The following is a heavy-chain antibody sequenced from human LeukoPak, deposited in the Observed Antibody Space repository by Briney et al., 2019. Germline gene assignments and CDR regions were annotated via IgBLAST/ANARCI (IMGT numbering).Heavy chain of an antibody. CDR3: ARGRSVAVGGYFDY. V-gene: IGHV3-66*01. Sequence: GGSLRLSXAXSGFTVSSNYMSWVRQAPGKGLEWVSVIYSGGSTYYADSVKGRFTISRDNAKNSLYLQMNSLRAEDTAVYYCARGRSVAVGGYFDYWGQGTLVTVSS. CDR2: IYSGGST. CDR1: GFTVSSNY. D-gene: IGHD6-19*01. J-gene: IGHJ4*02.